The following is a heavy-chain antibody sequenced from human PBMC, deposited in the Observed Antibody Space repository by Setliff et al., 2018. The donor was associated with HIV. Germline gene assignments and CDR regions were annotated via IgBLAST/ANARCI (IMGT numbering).Heavy chain of an antibody. D-gene: IGHD3-16*01. CDR2: MSPSGSS. Sequence: SATLSLTCTVAGGSIIRDPYYWGWIRQPPGKGLECIGSMSPSGSSFYDPSLKGRVTTSAEPSKNQFSLQLNSVTAAHTAVYYCASPLFSYGPLAYWGQGTLVTVSS. V-gene: IGHV4-39*07. CDR3: ASPLFSYGPLAY. CDR1: GGSIIRDPYY. J-gene: IGHJ4*02.